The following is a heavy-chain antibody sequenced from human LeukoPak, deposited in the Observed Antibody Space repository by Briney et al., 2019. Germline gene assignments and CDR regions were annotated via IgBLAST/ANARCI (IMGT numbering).Heavy chain of an antibody. CDR2: ISVYTGIT. D-gene: IGHD3-10*01. J-gene: IGHJ4*02. CDR3: ARERGMVREVPSRPDY. Sequence: ASVKVSCKAFRYTFSSYGISWVRQAPGQGLEWMGWISVYTGITNYAQKVQGRVTMTTDKSTSTAYMELRSLTSDDTAVYYCARERGMVREVPSRPDYWGQGTLVTVSS. CDR1: RYTFSSYG. V-gene: IGHV1-18*01.